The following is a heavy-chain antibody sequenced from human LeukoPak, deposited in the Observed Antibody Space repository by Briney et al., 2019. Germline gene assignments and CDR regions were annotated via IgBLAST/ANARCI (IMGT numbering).Heavy chain of an antibody. CDR3: ARDRYGSGSYYKRCFDP. J-gene: IGHJ5*02. D-gene: IGHD3-10*01. CDR2: IYTSGST. CDR1: GGSISSSY. Sequence: SETLSLTSPDPGGSISSSYWSWIPQPAGKGLEWIGRIYTSGSTNYNPSLKSRVTVSLPTSKTQFSLKLTSVTATSTAVHYCARDRYGSGSYYKRCFDPGGQGTLVTVS. V-gene: IGHV4-4*07.